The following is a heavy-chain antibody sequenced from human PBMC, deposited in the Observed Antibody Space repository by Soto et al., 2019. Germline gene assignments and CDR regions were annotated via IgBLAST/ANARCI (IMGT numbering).Heavy chain of an antibody. CDR2: INHSGST. Sequence: QVQLQQWGAGLLKPSETLSLTCAVYGGSFSGYYWSWIRQPPGKGLEWIGEINHSGSTNYNPSLKSRVTISVDTSKNQFALKLSSVTAADTAVYYCARSVVPADIRERGGWFDPWGQGTLVTVSS. J-gene: IGHJ5*02. V-gene: IGHV4-34*01. CDR3: ARSVVPADIRERGGWFDP. CDR1: GGSFSGYY. D-gene: IGHD2-2*02.